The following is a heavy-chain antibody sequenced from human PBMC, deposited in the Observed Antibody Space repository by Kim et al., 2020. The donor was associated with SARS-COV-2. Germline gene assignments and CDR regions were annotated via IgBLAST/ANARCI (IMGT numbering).Heavy chain of an antibody. J-gene: IGHJ3*02. CDR3: ARYSSGLSGAFDI. V-gene: IGHV4-59*10. Sequence: NPSLRSRVTIAVDTSKNQFPLKLSSVTAADTAVYYCARYSSGLSGAFDIWGQGTMVTVSS. D-gene: IGHD3-22*01.